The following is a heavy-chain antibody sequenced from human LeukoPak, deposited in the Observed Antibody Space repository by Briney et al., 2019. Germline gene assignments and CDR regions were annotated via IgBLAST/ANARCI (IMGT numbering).Heavy chain of an antibody. CDR1: GFTFSNYW. V-gene: IGHV3-7*03. D-gene: IGHD4-17*01. CDR2: INQGENEK. J-gene: IGHJ5*02. CDR3: ARERYDYGVKSWFDP. Sequence: GGSLKLSCAASGFTFSNYWMTWVRQAPGKGLEWVANINQGENEKYYVDSVKGRFTISRDNAKNSLFLQMNSLRAEDTAVYYCARERYDYGVKSWFDPWGQGTLVTVSS.